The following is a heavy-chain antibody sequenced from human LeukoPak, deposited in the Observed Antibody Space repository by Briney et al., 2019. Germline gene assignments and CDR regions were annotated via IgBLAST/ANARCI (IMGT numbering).Heavy chain of an antibody. Sequence: SGGSLRLSCAASRFTFSRYEMNWVRQAPGKGLEWVSYISSSGSTIYYADSVKGRFTISRDNSKNTLYLQMNSLRAEDTAVYCCAKDPIAAAQNYYYYGMGVWGKGTTVTVSS. D-gene: IGHD6-13*01. CDR1: RFTFSRYE. J-gene: IGHJ6*04. CDR3: AKDPIAAAQNYYYYGMGV. V-gene: IGHV3-48*03. CDR2: ISSSGSTI.